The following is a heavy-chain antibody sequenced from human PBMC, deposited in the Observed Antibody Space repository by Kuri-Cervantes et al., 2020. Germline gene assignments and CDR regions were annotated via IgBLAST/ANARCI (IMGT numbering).Heavy chain of an antibody. CDR2: ISYDGSNK. D-gene: IGHD1-26*01. Sequence: GESLKISCAASGFTFSSYAMHWVRQAPGKGLEWVAVISYDGSNKYYADSVKGRFTISRDNSNNTLYLQMNSLRAEDTAVYYCARRWELWGQGTLVTVSS. V-gene: IGHV3-30-3*01. CDR1: GFTFSSYA. CDR3: ARRWEL. J-gene: IGHJ4*02.